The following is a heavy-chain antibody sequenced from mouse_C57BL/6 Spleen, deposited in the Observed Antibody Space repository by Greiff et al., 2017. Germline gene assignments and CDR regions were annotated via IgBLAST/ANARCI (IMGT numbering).Heavy chain of an antibody. CDR2: INPSTGGT. V-gene: IGHV1-42*01. Sequence: VQLQQSGPELVKPGASVKISCKASGYSFTGYYMNWVKQSPEKSLEWIGEINPSTGGTTYNQKFKAKATLTVDKSSSTSYMQLKSLTSEDSAVYYCAREGLYYGSSYYFGYWGQGTTLTVSS. J-gene: IGHJ2*01. CDR3: AREGLYYGSSYYFGY. D-gene: IGHD1-1*01. CDR1: GYSFTGYY.